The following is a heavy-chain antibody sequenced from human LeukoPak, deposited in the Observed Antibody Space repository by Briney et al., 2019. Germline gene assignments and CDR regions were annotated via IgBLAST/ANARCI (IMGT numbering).Heavy chain of an antibody. V-gene: IGHV1-2*02. Sequence: ASVKVSCKASGYTFTGYYMHWVRQAPGQGLEWMGWINPNSGGTNYAQKFQGRVTMTRDMSISTAYMELSRLRSDDTAVYYCARDGYDYVWGSYRPLSIFDYWGQGTLVTVSS. D-gene: IGHD3-16*02. J-gene: IGHJ4*02. CDR3: ARDGYDYVWGSYRPLSIFDY. CDR1: GYTFTGYY. CDR2: INPNSGGT.